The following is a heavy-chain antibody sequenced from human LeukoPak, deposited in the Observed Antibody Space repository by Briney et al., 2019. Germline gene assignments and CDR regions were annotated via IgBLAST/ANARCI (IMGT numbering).Heavy chain of an antibody. Sequence: ASVKVSCKASGYTFTSYDINWVRQAPGQGLEWMGWMNPNSGNTGYAQKFQGRVTIGRNISRSTAYMELTSLRSEDTAVYYCARRRVALPFDYWGQGTLVTVSS. CDR1: GYTFTSYD. CDR2: MNPNSGNT. V-gene: IGHV1-8*03. J-gene: IGHJ4*02. CDR3: ARRRVALPFDY. D-gene: IGHD5-12*01.